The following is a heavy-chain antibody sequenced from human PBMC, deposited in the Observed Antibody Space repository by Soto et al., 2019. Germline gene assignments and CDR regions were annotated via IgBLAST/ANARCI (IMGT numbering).Heavy chain of an antibody. CDR2: IYPGDSDT. Sequence: GESLKISCEGSGYSFTNYWIGWVRQMPGRGLEWMGIIYPGDSDTRYSPSFQGQVTISADKSINTAYLQWSSLKASDTAIYYCARQEGTISYMDVWGKGTTVTVS. V-gene: IGHV5-51*01. CDR1: GYSFTNYW. D-gene: IGHD3-9*01. CDR3: ARQEGTISYMDV. J-gene: IGHJ6*03.